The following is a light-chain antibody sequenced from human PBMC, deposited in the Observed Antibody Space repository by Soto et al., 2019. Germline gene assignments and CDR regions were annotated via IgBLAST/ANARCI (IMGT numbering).Light chain of an antibody. V-gene: IGKV3-20*01. CDR1: QIVSSSH. CDR2: GAS. J-gene: IGKJ3*01. CDR3: QQYGGF. Sequence: EIVLTQSPGTLSLSPGERATLSCRASQIVSSSHLAWYQQKPGQPPRLLIYGASSRATGIPDRFSGSGSGTDFTLTISRLEPEDFAVYYCQQYGGFFGPGTKVDIK.